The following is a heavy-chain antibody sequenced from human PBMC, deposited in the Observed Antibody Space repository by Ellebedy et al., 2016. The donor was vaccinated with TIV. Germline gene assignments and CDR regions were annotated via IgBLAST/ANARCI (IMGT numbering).Heavy chain of an antibody. J-gene: IGHJ3*02. V-gene: IGHV3-23*01. CDR1: GFTFSHYG. D-gene: IGHD3-16*01. CDR2: ISTTGNT. Sequence: PGGSLRLSCAASGFTFSHYGMSWVRQAPGKGLEWVSAISTTGNTHYADSVKGRFTISRDNSKNTMYLQMNSLRAEDTAVYYCASGHRGISFGIWGQGTMVTVSS. CDR3: ASGHRGISFGI.